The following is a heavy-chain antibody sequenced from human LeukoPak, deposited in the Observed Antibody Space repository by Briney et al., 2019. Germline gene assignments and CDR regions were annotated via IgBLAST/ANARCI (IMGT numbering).Heavy chain of an antibody. D-gene: IGHD6-19*01. CDR2: IYYSGST. CDR1: GGSISSYY. Sequence: SETLSFTCTVSGGSISSYYWSWIRQPPGKGLEWIGYIYYSGSTNYNPSLKSRVTISVDTSKNQFSLKLSSVTAADTAVYYCARDEPRTYSSATHDAFDIWGQGTMVTVSS. V-gene: IGHV4-59*01. CDR3: ARDEPRTYSSATHDAFDI. J-gene: IGHJ3*02.